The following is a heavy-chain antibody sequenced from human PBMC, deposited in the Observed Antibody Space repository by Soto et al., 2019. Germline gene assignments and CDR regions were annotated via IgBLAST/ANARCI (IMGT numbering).Heavy chain of an antibody. CDR1: GYTFTRQG. V-gene: IGHV1-3*01. D-gene: IGHD5-12*01. CDR3: ASRPDLWMGPSDY. CDR2: INPGDGDT. Sequence: QVQLVQSGAEVKKPGASVKVSCKASGYTFTRQGIHWVRQAPGQRPEWMGWINPGDGDTKYSQKLQGRITLTRDTSASTVYMDLSSLTSEDTALYYCASRPDLWMGPSDYWGQGTLVTVSS. J-gene: IGHJ4*02.